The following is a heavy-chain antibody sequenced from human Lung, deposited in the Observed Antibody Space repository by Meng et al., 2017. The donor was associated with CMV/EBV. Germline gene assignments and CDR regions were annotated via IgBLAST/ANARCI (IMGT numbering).Heavy chain of an antibody. V-gene: IGHV1-8*01. J-gene: IGHJ6*01. Sequence: ASVKVSXKASGYTFTSYDINWVRQATGQGLEWMGWMNPNSGNTGYAQKFQGRVTMTRNTSISTAYMELSSLRSEDTAVYYCARCYDFWSGYYSQDHYYYYGMDVWGQGNXVNGAS. CDR3: ARCYDFWSGYYSQDHYYYYGMDV. CDR2: MNPNSGNT. D-gene: IGHD3-3*01. CDR1: GYTFTSYD.